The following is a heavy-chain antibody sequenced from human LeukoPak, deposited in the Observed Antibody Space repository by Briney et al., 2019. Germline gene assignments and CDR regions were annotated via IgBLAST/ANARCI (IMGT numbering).Heavy chain of an antibody. CDR2: LNSDGSST. CDR3: ARSRYDYIWGIDY. V-gene: IGHV3-74*01. CDR1: GFTFSNYW. D-gene: IGHD3-16*01. Sequence: PGGSLKLSCAASGFTFSNYWMHWVRQAPGKGLVWVSRLNSDGSSTNYADSVKGRVTISRDNSKNTLYLPMNSLRDDDTAVFYCARSRYDYIWGIDYWGQGTLVTISS. J-gene: IGHJ4*02.